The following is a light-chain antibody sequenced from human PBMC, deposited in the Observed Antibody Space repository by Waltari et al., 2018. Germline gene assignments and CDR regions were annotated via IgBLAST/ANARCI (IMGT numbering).Light chain of an antibody. Sequence: DIQMTQSPSSLSASVRDRVTITCRASQSISNYLNWYQQIPGKAPRLLIYSASSVQSGVPSRFSGSGSGTHFTLTISSLQPEDFATYSCHQSYTTPWTFGQGTKVEIK. CDR1: QSISNY. J-gene: IGKJ1*01. CDR2: SAS. V-gene: IGKV1-39*01. CDR3: HQSYTTPWT.